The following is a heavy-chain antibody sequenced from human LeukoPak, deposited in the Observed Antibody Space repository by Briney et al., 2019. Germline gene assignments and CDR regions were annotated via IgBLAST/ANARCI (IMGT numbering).Heavy chain of an antibody. CDR1: GFTLSSYA. CDR3: AKANALGDYFYDY. CDR2: ISGSGGST. J-gene: IGHJ4*02. D-gene: IGHD4-17*01. V-gene: IGHV3-23*01. Sequence: GGSLRLSCAASGFTLSSYAMSWVRQAPGKGLEWVSAISGSGGSTYYADSVKGRFTISRDNSENTLYLQMNSLRAEDTAVYYCAKANALGDYFYDYWGQGTLVTVSS.